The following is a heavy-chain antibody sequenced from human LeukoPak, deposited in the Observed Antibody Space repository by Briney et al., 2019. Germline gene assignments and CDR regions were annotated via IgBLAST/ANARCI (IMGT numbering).Heavy chain of an antibody. CDR1: GFTFSSHA. CDR2: IRYNGASA. D-gene: IGHD3-3*01. Sequence: GGSLRLSCAASGFTFSSHAMTWVRQAPGKGLEWVSGIRYNGASAYYADSVRGRFTISRDNPKNTLYLQMNSLRAEDTAIYYCAKRGDVWSDSYAFAMDVWGQGTTVTVSS. J-gene: IGHJ6*02. V-gene: IGHV3-23*01. CDR3: AKRGDVWSDSYAFAMDV.